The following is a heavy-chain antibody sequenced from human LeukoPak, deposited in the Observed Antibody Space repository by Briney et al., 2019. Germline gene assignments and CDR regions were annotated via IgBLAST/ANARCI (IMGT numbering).Heavy chain of an antibody. CDR3: ARARSSGYFGGFDFDY. Sequence: SETLSLTCTVSGGSISSYYWSWIRQPAGKGLEWIGRIYTSGSTNYNPSLKSRVTMSVDTSKNQFSLKLSSVTAADTAVYYCARARSSGYFGGFDFDYWGQGTLVTVSS. CDR2: IYTSGST. J-gene: IGHJ4*02. CDR1: GGSISSYY. V-gene: IGHV4-4*07. D-gene: IGHD3-22*01.